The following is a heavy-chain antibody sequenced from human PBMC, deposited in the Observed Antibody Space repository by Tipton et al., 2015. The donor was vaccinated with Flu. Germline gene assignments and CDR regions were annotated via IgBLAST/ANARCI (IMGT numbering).Heavy chain of an antibody. D-gene: IGHD3-16*01. CDR1: GYILSSDW. J-gene: IGHJ5*02. CDR2: ISPVDSRG. CDR3: VRPQTSYGIPAAFSLET. Sequence: VQLVQSGAEVTQPGKSLKISCKGSGYILSSDWIGWVRQTPGKGLEWVGAISPVDSRGTYSPPFEGLVTMSIDKAINTAYLAWGRLRASDTAMYYCVRPQTSYGIPAAFSLETWGQGTQVTVSS. V-gene: IGHV5-51*03.